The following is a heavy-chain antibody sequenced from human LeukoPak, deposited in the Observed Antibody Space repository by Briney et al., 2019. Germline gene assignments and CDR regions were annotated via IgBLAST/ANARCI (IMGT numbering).Heavy chain of an antibody. CDR1: GGSISNNF. V-gene: IGHV4-59*01. CDR3: ARELPRDTWYFDL. Sequence: SETLSLTCTVSGGSISNNFWSWMRQPPGKGLEWIGDIYDSGNTNHNPSLQSRVTISVDTSKNQFSLSVTCVTAADTAVYYCARELPRDTWYFDLWGRGTPVTVSS. D-gene: IGHD3-10*01. CDR2: IYDSGNT. J-gene: IGHJ2*01.